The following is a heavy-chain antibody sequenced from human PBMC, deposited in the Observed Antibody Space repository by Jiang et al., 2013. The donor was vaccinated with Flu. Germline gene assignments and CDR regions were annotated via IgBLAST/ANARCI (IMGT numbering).Heavy chain of an antibody. J-gene: IGHJ4*02. CDR2: TYHRSKWHN. V-gene: IGHV6-1*01. Sequence: SQTLSLTCAISGDSVSSNSASWNWIRQSPPRGLEWLGRTYHRSKWHNDYALSVKSRITIKPDTSKNRFSLQLNSVTPEDTAVYYCTRGAPDLDYWGQGTLVTVSS. CDR3: TRGAPDLDY. CDR1: GDSVSSNSAS.